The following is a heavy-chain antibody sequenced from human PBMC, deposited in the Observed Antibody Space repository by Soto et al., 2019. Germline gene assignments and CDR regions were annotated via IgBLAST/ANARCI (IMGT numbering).Heavy chain of an antibody. D-gene: IGHD2-2*01. V-gene: IGHV3-74*01. Sequence: PGGSLRLSCAASGFTFSSYWMHWVRQAPGKGLVWVSRINSDGSSTSYADSVKGRFTISRDNAKNTLYLQMNSLRAEDTAVYYCARGRFGYCSSTSCYADELDYWGQGTLVTVSS. CDR3: ARGRFGYCSSTSCYADELDY. CDR2: INSDGSST. CDR1: GFTFSSYW. J-gene: IGHJ4*02.